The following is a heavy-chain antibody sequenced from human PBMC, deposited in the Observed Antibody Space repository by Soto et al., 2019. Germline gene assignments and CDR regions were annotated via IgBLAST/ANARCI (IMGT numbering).Heavy chain of an antibody. CDR1: VGNIGSYY. V-gene: IGHV4-4*07. CDR3: ASTNYYYYGMDV. CDR2: IYTSGST. D-gene: IGHD1-26*01. Sequence: SEPQSLTCPVSVGNIGSYYWSWIRQPAGKGLEWIGRIYTSGSTNYNPSLKSRVTMSVDTSKNQFSLKLSSVTAADTAVYYCASTNYYYYGMDVWGQGTTVTVFS. J-gene: IGHJ6*02.